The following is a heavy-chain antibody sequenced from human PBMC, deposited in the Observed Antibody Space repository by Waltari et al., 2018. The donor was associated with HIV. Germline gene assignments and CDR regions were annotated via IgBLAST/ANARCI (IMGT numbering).Heavy chain of an antibody. Sequence: QVQLQESGPGLVKPSETLSLICAVSGYSIRSGYYWGWIRQPPGKGLEWIGSIYHSGSTYYNPSLKSRVTISVDTSKNQFFLKLSSVTAADTAVYYCARISHYYDSGSGHNWFDPRGQGTLVTVSS. J-gene: IGHJ5*02. V-gene: IGHV4-38-2*01. CDR2: IYHSGST. D-gene: IGHD3-10*01. CDR3: ARISHYYDSGSGHNWFDP. CDR1: GYSIRSGYY.